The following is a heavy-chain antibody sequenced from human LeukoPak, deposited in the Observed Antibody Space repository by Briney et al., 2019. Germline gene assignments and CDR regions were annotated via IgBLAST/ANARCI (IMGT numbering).Heavy chain of an antibody. J-gene: IGHJ4*02. Sequence: ASVKVSCKASGYTFTSYYMHWVRQAPGQGLEWMGIINPSGGSTSYAQKFQGRVTITADESTSTAYMELSSLRSEDTAVYYCARASLRELYYFDYWGQGTLVTVSS. CDR2: INPSGGST. D-gene: IGHD2-15*01. CDR3: ARASLRELYYFDY. V-gene: IGHV1-46*01. CDR1: GYTFTSYY.